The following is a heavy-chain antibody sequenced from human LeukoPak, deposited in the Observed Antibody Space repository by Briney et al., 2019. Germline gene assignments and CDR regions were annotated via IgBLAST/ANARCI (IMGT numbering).Heavy chain of an antibody. J-gene: IGHJ4*02. Sequence: SETLTLTCAVYGGSLSGYYWSWIRQPPGRGLEWIGEINHSGSTNYNPSLKSRVTISVDTSKNQFSLKLSSVTAADTAVYYCAGNPQDGLNFDYWGQGTLVTVSS. V-gene: IGHV4-34*01. D-gene: IGHD1-14*01. CDR1: GGSLSGYY. CDR3: AGNPQDGLNFDY. CDR2: INHSGST.